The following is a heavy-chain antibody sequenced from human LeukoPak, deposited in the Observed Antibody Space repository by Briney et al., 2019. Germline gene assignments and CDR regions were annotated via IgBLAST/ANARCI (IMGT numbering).Heavy chain of an antibody. J-gene: IGHJ4*02. CDR2: IKSKTDGGPT. CDR3: TTDSGSYSDY. V-gene: IGHV3-15*01. Sequence: GGSLRLSCAASGFTFSNAWMSWVRQAPGKGLEWVGRIKSKTDGGPTDYAAPVKGRFTISRDDSKNTLYLQMNSLKTEDTAVYYCTTDSGSYSDYWGQGTLVTVSS. D-gene: IGHD3-10*01. CDR1: GFTFSNAW.